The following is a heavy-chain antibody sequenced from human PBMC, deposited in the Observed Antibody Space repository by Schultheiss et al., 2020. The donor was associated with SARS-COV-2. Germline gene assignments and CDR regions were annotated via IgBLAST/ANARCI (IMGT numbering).Heavy chain of an antibody. J-gene: IGHJ4*02. Sequence: GGSLRLSCAASGFSFSDYSMNWVRQAPGKGLEWVSSISSSSSYIYYADSVKGRFTISRDNAKNSLYLQMNSLRAEDTAVYYCAREIKEGYYYDSSGYSDYWGQGTLVTVSS. CDR2: ISSSSSYI. CDR3: AREIKEGYYYDSSGYSDY. V-gene: IGHV3-21*01. D-gene: IGHD3-22*01. CDR1: GFSFSDYS.